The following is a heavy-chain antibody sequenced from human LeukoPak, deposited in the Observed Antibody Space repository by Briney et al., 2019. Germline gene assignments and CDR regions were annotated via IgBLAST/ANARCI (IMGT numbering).Heavy chain of an antibody. CDR1: GFTFSSYW. V-gene: IGHV3-7*01. CDR2: IKQDGSEK. D-gene: IGHD2-2*02. J-gene: IGHJ4*02. CDR3: ARVAEDIVVVPAAIFFDY. Sequence: SGGSLRLSCAASGFTFSSYWMSWVRQAPGKGLEWVANIKQDGSEKYYVDSVKGRFTISRDNAKNSLYLQMNSLRAEDTAVYYCARVAEDIVVVPAAIFFDYWGQGTLVTVSS.